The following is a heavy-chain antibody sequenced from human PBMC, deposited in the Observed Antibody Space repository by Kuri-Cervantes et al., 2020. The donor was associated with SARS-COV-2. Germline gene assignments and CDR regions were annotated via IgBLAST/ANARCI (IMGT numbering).Heavy chain of an antibody. CDR1: GFTFGDYA. Sequence: SLKISCTASGFTFGDYAMSWVRQAPGKGLEWVGFIRSKAYGGTTEYAASVKGRFTISRDDSKSIAYLQMNSLKTEDTAVYYCTWTDSSGYYFDFDYWGQGTLVTVSS. V-gene: IGHV3-49*04. J-gene: IGHJ4*02. D-gene: IGHD3-22*01. CDR2: IRSKAYGGTT. CDR3: TWTDSSGYYFDFDY.